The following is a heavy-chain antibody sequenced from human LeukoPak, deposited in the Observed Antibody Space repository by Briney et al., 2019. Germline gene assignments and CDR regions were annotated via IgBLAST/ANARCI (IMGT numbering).Heavy chain of an antibody. CDR3: ATKDGYNFDY. D-gene: IGHD5-24*01. V-gene: IGHV3-7*01. CDR1: GFTFSSYW. Sequence: PGGSLRLSCAASGFTFSSYWMTWVRQAPGKGLEWVANIKQDGSEKYYVDSVKGRFTISRDNAKNSLFLQMNSLRAEDTAVYYCATKDGYNFDYWGQGTLVTVSS. CDR2: IKQDGSEK. J-gene: IGHJ4*02.